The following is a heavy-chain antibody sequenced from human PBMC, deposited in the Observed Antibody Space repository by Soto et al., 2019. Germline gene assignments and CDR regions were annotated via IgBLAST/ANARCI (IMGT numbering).Heavy chain of an antibody. CDR2: ISYDGSNK. J-gene: IGHJ4*02. CDR3: AKDWAIAVAGNFFDY. CDR1: GFTFSSYG. D-gene: IGHD6-19*01. Sequence: QVQLVESGGGVVQPGRSLRLSCAASGFTFSSYGMHWVRQAPGKGLEWVAVISYDGSNKYYADSVKGRFTISRDNSKNTLYLQMNSLRAEDTPVYYCAKDWAIAVAGNFFDYWGQGTLVTVSS. V-gene: IGHV3-30*18.